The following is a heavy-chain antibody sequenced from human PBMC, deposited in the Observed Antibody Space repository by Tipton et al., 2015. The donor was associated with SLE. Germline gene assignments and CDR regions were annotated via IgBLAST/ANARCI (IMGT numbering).Heavy chain of an antibody. D-gene: IGHD2-15*01. Sequence: TLSLTCTVSGGSISSYYWSWIRQPPGKGLEWIGYIYYSGSTYYNPSLKSRVTISVDTSKNQFSLKLSSVTAADTAVYYCASYCSGGSCYSNDAFDIWGQGTMVTVSS. CDR3: ASYCSGGSCYSNDAFDI. V-gene: IGHV4-59*12. J-gene: IGHJ3*02. CDR1: GGSISSYY. CDR2: IYYSGST.